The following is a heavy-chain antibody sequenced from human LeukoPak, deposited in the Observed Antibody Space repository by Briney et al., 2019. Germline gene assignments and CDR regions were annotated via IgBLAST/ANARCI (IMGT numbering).Heavy chain of an antibody. CDR1: GYSFTTYW. Sequence: GESLKISCKGSGYSFTTYWIAWVRQMPGKGLEWMGIIYPGDSDTRYSPSFQGQVTISADKSINTAYLQWSSLKASNTAVYYCARTYYYDSSGYFDAFDIWGQGTMVTVSS. CDR2: IYPGDSDT. J-gene: IGHJ3*02. CDR3: ARTYYYDSSGYFDAFDI. D-gene: IGHD3-22*01. V-gene: IGHV5-51*01.